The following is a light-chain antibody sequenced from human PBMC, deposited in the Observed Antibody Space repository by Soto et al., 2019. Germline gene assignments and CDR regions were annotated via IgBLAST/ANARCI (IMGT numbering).Light chain of an antibody. CDR1: QSVSSY. CDR3: QQRRYWPVT. Sequence: EIVLTQSPAILSMSPGERATLSCRASQSVSSYFAWYQQKPGQAPRLLIYDASNRATGVPARFSGSGAGTAFTLTISSLEPEDSEFYYCQQRRYWPVTFGQGTKVEIK. V-gene: IGKV3-11*01. J-gene: IGKJ1*01. CDR2: DAS.